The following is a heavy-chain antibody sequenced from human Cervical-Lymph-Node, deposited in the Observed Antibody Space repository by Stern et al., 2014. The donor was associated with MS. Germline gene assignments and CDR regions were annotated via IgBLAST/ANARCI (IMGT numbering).Heavy chain of an antibody. V-gene: IGHV1-2*04. CDR2: INPNSGGT. Sequence: VQLVESGAEVKKPGASVKVSCKASGYTFTGYYMHWVRQAPGQGLEWRGWINPNSGGTNYAQKFQGWVTMTRDTSISTAYMELSSLRSEDTAVYYCAREVAGHRLGMMDVWGQGTTVTVSS. D-gene: IGHD6-19*01. CDR3: AREVAGHRLGMMDV. CDR1: GYTFTGYY. J-gene: IGHJ6*02.